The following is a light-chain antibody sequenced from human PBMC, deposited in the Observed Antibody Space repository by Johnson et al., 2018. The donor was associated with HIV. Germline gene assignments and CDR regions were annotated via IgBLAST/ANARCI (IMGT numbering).Light chain of an antibody. V-gene: IGLV1-51*01. Sequence: QSALTQPPSVSAAPGQKVTISCSGSSSNIGNNYVSWYQQLPGTAPKLLIYDNNKRPSGIPDRFSGSKSGTSATLGFTGLQTGDEADYYCGTWDSSLSASYVFGTGTKVTVL. CDR2: DNN. J-gene: IGLJ1*01. CDR3: GTWDSSLSASYV. CDR1: SSNIGNNY.